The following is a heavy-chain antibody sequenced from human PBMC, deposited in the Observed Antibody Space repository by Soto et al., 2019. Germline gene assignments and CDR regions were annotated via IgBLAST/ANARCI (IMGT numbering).Heavy chain of an antibody. CDR3: ARIVSGSNVGSWYFDL. Sequence: QVQLVQSGAEGKKPGASVNVSCEASGYTFSTYSMSWVRQAPGHGLEWMGWISGYNGNTNYAQKFRGRVTMTTDTSTKTVYMSLRRLRSDDTAVYYCARIVSGSNVGSWYFDLWGRGTLVTVSS. V-gene: IGHV1-18*01. D-gene: IGHD2-15*01. CDR2: ISGYNGNT. J-gene: IGHJ2*01. CDR1: GYTFSTYS.